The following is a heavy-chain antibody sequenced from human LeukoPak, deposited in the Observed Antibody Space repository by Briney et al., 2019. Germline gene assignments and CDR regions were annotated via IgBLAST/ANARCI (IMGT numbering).Heavy chain of an antibody. V-gene: IGHV3-48*01. CDR3: ARDFYSYGYGY. Sequence: PGGSLRLSCAASGFTFSSYSMNWVRQAPGKGLEWVSYISSSSSTIYYADSVKGRFTISRDNAKNSLYLQMNSLRAEDTAVYYCARDFYSYGYGYWGQGTLVTVSS. J-gene: IGHJ4*02. CDR1: GFTFSSYS. CDR2: ISSSSSTI. D-gene: IGHD5-18*01.